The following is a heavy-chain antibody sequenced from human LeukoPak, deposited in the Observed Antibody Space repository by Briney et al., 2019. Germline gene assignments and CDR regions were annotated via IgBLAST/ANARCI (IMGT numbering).Heavy chain of an antibody. D-gene: IGHD6-19*01. CDR3: AKGPLIEVAGTTWDY. J-gene: IGHJ4*02. V-gene: IGHV3-23*01. CDR1: GLTFSSYW. Sequence: GGSLRLSCVAPGLTFSSYWMSWVRQTPGKGLEWVSAISGSAVSTYYADSVKGRFSISRDNSKNTLYLQMNSLRAEDTAVYYCAKGPLIEVAGTTWDYWGQGTLVTVSS. CDR2: ISGSAVST.